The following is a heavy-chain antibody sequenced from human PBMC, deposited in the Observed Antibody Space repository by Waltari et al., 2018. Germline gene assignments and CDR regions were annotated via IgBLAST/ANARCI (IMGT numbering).Heavy chain of an antibody. V-gene: IGHV2-5*01. CDR1: GFSFSTSGVG. D-gene: IGHD3-9*01. CDR3: AHRPSHYDIFSGYYNYFDY. CDR2: VYWYDNK. Sequence: QITLKESGPTLVKPTQTLTLTCAFSGFSFSTSGVGVGWIRQPPGKALEWLAFVYWYDNKRYSPSRKGKLTITKDTSEDQVVLTMTNMDPVDTATYFCAHRPSHYDIFSGYYNYFDYWGQGILVTVSS. J-gene: IGHJ4*02.